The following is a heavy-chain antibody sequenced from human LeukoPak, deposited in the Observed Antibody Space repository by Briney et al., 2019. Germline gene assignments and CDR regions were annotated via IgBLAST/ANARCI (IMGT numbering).Heavy chain of an antibody. J-gene: IGHJ4*02. D-gene: IGHD3-10*01. CDR2: ISAYNGNT. CDR3: ARGLHPSMVRGVPFNFDH. V-gene: IGHV1-18*01. CDR1: GYTFTSYG. Sequence: ASVKVSCKASGYTFTSYGISWVRQAPGQGLEWMGWISAYNGNTNYAQKLQGRVTMTTDTSTSTAYMELRSLRSDDTAVYYCARGLHPSMVRGVPFNFDHWGQGTLVTVSS.